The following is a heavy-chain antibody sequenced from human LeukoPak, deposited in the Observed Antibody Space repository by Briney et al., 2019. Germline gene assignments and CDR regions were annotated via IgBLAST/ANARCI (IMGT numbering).Heavy chain of an antibody. CDR3: ARIRCGRGQARCYNH. CDR1: GVSVSDYY. Sequence: SETLSLTCAVSGVSVSDYYWSWIRQSPEKGLEWIGEVFPCGYTTYNPSLRSRVIISEDTSENQLSLNVTSVTAADTALYYCARIRCGRGQARCYNHWAQGSLVTVSS. J-gene: IGHJ5*02. D-gene: IGHD2-21*01. V-gene: IGHV4-34*12. CDR2: VFPCGYT.